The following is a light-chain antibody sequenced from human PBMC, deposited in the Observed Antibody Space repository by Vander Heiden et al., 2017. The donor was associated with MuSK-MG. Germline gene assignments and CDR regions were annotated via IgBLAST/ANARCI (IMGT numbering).Light chain of an antibody. J-gene: IGKJ2*01. CDR1: QTLLQSSNNKNY. Sequence: DIVMIQSPDSLALSLGERATISCKSSQTLLQSSNNKNYLSWYQQRPGQPPRLLFYWASARDSGVPDRFSASGSGTDFTLSISSLQAEDVAIYYCHQYYATPYTFGQGTKLEIK. CDR3: HQYYATPYT. V-gene: IGKV4-1*01. CDR2: WAS.